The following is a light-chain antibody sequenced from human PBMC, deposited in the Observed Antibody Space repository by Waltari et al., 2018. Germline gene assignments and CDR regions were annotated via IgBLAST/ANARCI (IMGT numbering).Light chain of an antibody. Sequence: QSALTQPASVSGSPGQALTISCIGTSGDVGGYNVVSLYQRHPGKGPKLIIYEGSKRPSGISGRFSGSKSGNAASLTITGLQTEDEAEDYCYSYAGSSTGVFGGGTQRTVV. CDR2: EGS. CDR3: YSYAGSSTGV. J-gene: IGLJ3*02. CDR1: SGDVGGYNV. V-gene: IGLV2-23*01.